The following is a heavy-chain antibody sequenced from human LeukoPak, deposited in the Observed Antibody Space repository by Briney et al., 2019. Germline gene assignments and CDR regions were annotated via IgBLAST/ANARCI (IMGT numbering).Heavy chain of an antibody. CDR3: AICLGYYDSSGYFQH. V-gene: IGHV1-2*06. J-gene: IGHJ1*01. Sequence: ASVKVSCKASGYTFTGYYMHWVRQAPGHGLEWMGRINPNSGGTNYAQKFQGRVTMTRDTSISTAYMELSRLRSDDTAVYYCAICLGYYDSSGYFQHWGQGTLVTVSS. CDR2: INPNSGGT. D-gene: IGHD3-22*01. CDR1: GYTFTGYY.